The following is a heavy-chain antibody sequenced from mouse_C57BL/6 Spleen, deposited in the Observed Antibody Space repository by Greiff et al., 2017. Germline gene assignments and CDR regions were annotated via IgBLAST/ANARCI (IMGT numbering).Heavy chain of an antibody. CDR3: ASYSNYAFDY. CDR1: GFTFSSYA. D-gene: IGHD2-5*01. V-gene: IGHV5-4*01. Sequence: EVQLVESGGGLVKPGGSLKLSCAASGFTFSSYAMSWVRQTPEKRLEWVATISDGGSYTYYPDNVKGRFTISRDNAKNNLYLQMSHLKSEDTAMYYCASYSNYAFDYWGQGTTLTVSS. CDR2: ISDGGSYT. J-gene: IGHJ2*01.